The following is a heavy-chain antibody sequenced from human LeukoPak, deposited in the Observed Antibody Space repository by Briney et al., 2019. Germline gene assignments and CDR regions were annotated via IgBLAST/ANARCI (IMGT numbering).Heavy chain of an antibody. V-gene: IGHV4-34*01. CDR1: GAAFHNYY. Sequence: SETLSLTCAVYGAAFHNYYWTWIRQPPGKRLEWLGEIGHTGGTNYNPSLNSRVTISLDTSKNQFSLRLTSLTAADTAVYYCARSGTYQHSSAYDYWGQGNLVTVSS. D-gene: IGHD2-15*01. CDR2: IGHTGGT. J-gene: IGHJ4*01. CDR3: ARSGTYQHSSAYDY.